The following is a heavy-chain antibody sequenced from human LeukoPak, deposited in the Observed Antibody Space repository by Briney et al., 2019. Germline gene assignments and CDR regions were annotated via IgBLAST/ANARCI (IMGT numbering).Heavy chain of an antibody. J-gene: IGHJ2*01. Sequence: WVRQAPGKGLEWIGSIYHSGSAYYNPSLKSRVTISVDTSKNQFSLKLSSVTAADTAVYYCARGTSTYYYDSSGYWRLDLWGRGTLVTVSS. CDR3: ARGTSTYYYDSSGYWRLDL. D-gene: IGHD3-22*01. CDR2: IYHSGSA. V-gene: IGHV4-38-2*02.